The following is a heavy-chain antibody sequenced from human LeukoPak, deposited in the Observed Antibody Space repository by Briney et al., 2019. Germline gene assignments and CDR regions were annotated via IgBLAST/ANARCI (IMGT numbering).Heavy chain of an antibody. CDR2: LSHSGST. CDR1: GYSISSGYN. V-gene: IGHV4-38-2*01. D-gene: IGHD2-2*01. Sequence: SETLSLTCAVSGYSISSGYNWGWIRQPPGKGLEWIGTLSHSGSTYCNPSLKSRITMTMDTSKNQFSLQLTSVTAADTAVYFCARFGSTSGRGFDPWGQGTLVTVSS. J-gene: IGHJ5*02. CDR3: ARFGSTSGRGFDP.